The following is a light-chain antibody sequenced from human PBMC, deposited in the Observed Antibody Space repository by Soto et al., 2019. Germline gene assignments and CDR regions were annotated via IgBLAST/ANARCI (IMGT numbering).Light chain of an antibody. CDR1: QSISDW. V-gene: IGKV1-5*01. CDR2: DAS. Sequence: DIQMTQSPSTLSASVGDRVTITCRANQSISDWLAWYQQKPGKAPKLLIYDASNLESGVPSRFSGSGSGTEFTLTISSLQPADFAPYYCQQYNSSPLTFGGGTKMEIK. J-gene: IGKJ4*01. CDR3: QQYNSSPLT.